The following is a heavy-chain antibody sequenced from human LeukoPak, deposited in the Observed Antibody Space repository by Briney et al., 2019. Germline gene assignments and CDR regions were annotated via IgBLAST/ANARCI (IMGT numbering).Heavy chain of an antibody. CDR3: AKDRSCTGSSCNVGS. V-gene: IGHV3-23*01. CDR2: ISGSGGST. Sequence: PGGSLRLSCAASGFTFSSFAMSWVRQAPGKGLEWVSAISGSGGSTYYADSVKGRFTISRDNSKSTLFLQMNSLRAEDTAVYYCAKDRSCTGSSCNVGSWGQGTMVTVS. J-gene: IGHJ3*01. CDR1: GFTFSSFA. D-gene: IGHD2-2*01.